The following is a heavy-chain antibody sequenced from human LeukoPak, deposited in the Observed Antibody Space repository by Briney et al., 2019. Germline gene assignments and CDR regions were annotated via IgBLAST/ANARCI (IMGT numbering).Heavy chain of an antibody. V-gene: IGHV1-46*01. CDR2: INPSGGST. Sequence: ASVKVSCKASGYTFTGYYMHWVRQAPGQGLEWMGIINPSGGSTSYAQKFQGRVTITADESTSTAYMELSSLRSEDTAVYYCARVTGTTNYWGQGTLVTVSS. D-gene: IGHD1-20*01. CDR1: GYTFTGYY. J-gene: IGHJ4*02. CDR3: ARVTGTTNY.